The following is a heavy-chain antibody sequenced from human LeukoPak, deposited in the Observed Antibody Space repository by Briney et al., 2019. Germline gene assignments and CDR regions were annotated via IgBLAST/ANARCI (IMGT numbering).Heavy chain of an antibody. CDR3: ASDPHHASRMDV. D-gene: IGHD1-14*01. J-gene: IGHJ6*02. CDR2: ISSSSSYI. V-gene: IGHV3-21*01. CDR1: GFTFSSYS. Sequence: GGSLRLSCAASGFTFSSYSMNWVRQAPGKGLEWVSSISSSSSYIYYADSVKGRFTISRDNAKNSLYLQMNSLRAEDTAVYYCASDPHHASRMDVWGQGTTVTVSS.